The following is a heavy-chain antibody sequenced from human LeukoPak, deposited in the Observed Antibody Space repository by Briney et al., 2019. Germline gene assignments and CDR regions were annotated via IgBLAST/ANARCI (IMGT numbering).Heavy chain of an antibody. CDR2: ISGSGGST. J-gene: IGHJ6*02. CDR3: AKGATYYYGSGSYPLCDHYYYGMDV. CDR1: GFTFSSYA. D-gene: IGHD3-10*01. Sequence: GGSLRLSCAASGFTFSSYAMSWVRQAPGKGLEWVSAISGSGGSTYYADSVKGRFTISRDNSKNTMYLQRNSLRAEDTAVYYCAKGATYYYGSGSYPLCDHYYYGMDVWGQGTTVTVSS. V-gene: IGHV3-23*01.